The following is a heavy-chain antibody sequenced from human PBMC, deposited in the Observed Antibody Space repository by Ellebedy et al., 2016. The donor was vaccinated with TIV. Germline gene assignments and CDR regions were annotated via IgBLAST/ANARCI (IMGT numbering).Heavy chain of an antibody. J-gene: IGHJ4*02. CDR2: ISSSSSYI. CDR1: GFTFSSYS. V-gene: IGHV3-21*01. D-gene: IGHD1-1*01. Sequence: GESLKISCVVSGFTFSSYSMNWVRQAPGKGLEWVSSISSSSSYIYYADSVKGRLTISRDNGKNALYLQMNSLRAEATAVYYCARKPMNPTDLYGNFDHWGQGTLVTVSS. CDR3: ARKPMNPTDLYGNFDH.